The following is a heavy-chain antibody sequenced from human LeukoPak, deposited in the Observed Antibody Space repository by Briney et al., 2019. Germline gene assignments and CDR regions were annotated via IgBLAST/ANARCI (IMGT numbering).Heavy chain of an antibody. Sequence: GGSLRLSCAASGFSFSSYEMNWVRQAPGKGLEWVSYISSSGSAIFYADSVKGRFTISRDNAKNSLFLQMNSLRAEDTAFYYCASKGGYDDWGQGTLVTVSS. V-gene: IGHV3-48*03. CDR3: ASKGGYDD. CDR2: ISSSGSAI. CDR1: GFSFSSYE. J-gene: IGHJ4*02. D-gene: IGHD5-12*01.